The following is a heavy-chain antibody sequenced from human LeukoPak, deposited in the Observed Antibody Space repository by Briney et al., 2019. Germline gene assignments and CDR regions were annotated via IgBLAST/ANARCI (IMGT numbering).Heavy chain of an antibody. D-gene: IGHD6-13*01. Sequence: HTGGSLRLSCAASGFTFSSYAMTWVRQAPGKGLEWVSAFSATDGSAQYAESVEGRFTISRDNSKNTLFLQMNSLGAEDTAVYYCARAKIAAAGTGAFDVWGQGTLVTVSS. V-gene: IGHV3-23*01. CDR1: GFTFSSYA. CDR2: FSATDGSA. J-gene: IGHJ3*01. CDR3: ARAKIAAAGTGAFDV.